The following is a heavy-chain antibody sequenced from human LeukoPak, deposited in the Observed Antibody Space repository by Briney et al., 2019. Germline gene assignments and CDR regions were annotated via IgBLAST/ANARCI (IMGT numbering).Heavy chain of an antibody. D-gene: IGHD4-17*01. V-gene: IGHV3-21*01. CDR1: GFTFSSYA. J-gene: IGHJ4*02. CDR3: ARAGGSTVSHSDY. CDR2: ISSSTSYI. Sequence: PGGSLRLSCAASGFTFSSYAMHWVRQAPGKGLEWVSSISSSTSYIYYADSVKGRFTISKDNAKNSLYLQMNSLRAEDTAVYYCARAGGSTVSHSDYWGQGTLVTVSS.